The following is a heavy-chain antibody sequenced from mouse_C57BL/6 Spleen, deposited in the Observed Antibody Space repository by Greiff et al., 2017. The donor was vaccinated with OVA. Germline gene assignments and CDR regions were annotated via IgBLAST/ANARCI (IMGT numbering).Heavy chain of an antibody. CDR1: GFTFSDYG. CDR3: AKGDDYDGYFDV. Sequence: EVKLMESGGGLVKPGGSLKLSCAASGFTFSDYGMHWVRQAPEKGLEWVAYISSGSSTIYYADTVKGRFTISRDNAKNTLFLQMTSLRSEDTAMYYCAKGDDYDGYFDVWGTGTTVTVSS. J-gene: IGHJ1*03. D-gene: IGHD2-4*01. CDR2: ISSGSSTI. V-gene: IGHV5-17*01.